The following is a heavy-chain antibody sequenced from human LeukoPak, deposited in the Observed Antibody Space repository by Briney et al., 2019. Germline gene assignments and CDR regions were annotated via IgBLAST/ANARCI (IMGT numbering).Heavy chain of an antibody. Sequence: GGSLRLSCAASGFTFNIYAMSWVRQAPGKGLAWVSTISGSGDTTYYADSVKGRFSISRDNSMDTLYLQMNSLRAEDTAVYYCAKRYSNSYDYWGQGTLVTVSS. D-gene: IGHD6-13*01. J-gene: IGHJ4*02. CDR2: ISGSGDTT. V-gene: IGHV3-23*01. CDR1: GFTFNIYA. CDR3: AKRYSNSYDY.